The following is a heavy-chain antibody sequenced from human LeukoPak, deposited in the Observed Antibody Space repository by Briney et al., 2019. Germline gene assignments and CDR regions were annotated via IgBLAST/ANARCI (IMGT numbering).Heavy chain of an antibody. Sequence: SETLSLTCAVSGGSISSADYYWNWVRQPPGKGLEWIGYMYNSGRTYYNPSLKSRGTISLDTSKNQFSLRLTSVTDADTAVYYCNYYGSGSPDAFDYWGQGTMVTVSS. CDR1: GGSISSADYY. CDR3: NYYGSGSPDAFDY. D-gene: IGHD3-10*01. CDR2: MYNSGRT. J-gene: IGHJ3*01. V-gene: IGHV4-30-4*01.